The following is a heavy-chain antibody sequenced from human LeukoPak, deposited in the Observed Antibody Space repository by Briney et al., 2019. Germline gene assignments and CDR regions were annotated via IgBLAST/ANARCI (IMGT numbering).Heavy chain of an antibody. Sequence: ASVKVSCKASGYTFTSYAMHWVRQAPGQRLEWMGWINAGNGNTKYSQEFQGRVTITRDTSASTAYMELSSLRPEDMAVYYCARSGRDGYNFECDYWGQGALVTVSS. CDR1: GYTFTSYA. CDR3: ARSGRDGYNFECDY. J-gene: IGHJ4*02. V-gene: IGHV1-3*03. CDR2: INAGNGNT. D-gene: IGHD5-24*01.